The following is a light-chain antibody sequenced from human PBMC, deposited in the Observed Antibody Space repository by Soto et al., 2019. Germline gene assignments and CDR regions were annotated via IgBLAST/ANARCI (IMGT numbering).Light chain of an antibody. CDR3: HQYGSSPYN. V-gene: IGKV3-20*01. CDR1: QSVSSNY. CDR2: GVS. Sequence: EIVLTQSPGTLSLSPGERATLSCRASQSVSSNYLGWYQQKPCQAPRLLLYGVSNRATGFPDRFSGSGSGTDLTLTISRLEAEDFAVYYCHQYGSSPYNFGQGTKLEIK. J-gene: IGKJ2*01.